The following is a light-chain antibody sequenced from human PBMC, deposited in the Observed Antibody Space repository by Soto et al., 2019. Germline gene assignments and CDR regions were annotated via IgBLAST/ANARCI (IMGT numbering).Light chain of an antibody. J-gene: IGKJ1*01. CDR1: APIRLW. CDR2: KAS. V-gene: IGKV1-5*03. Sequence: GDRVTITRRASAPIRLWLAWYQQKPGKAPKLLMYKASTLESGVPSRFSGSGSGTEFTLSISGLQPDDFATYYCQQYDNDAWSFGQGTK. CDR3: QQYDNDAWS.